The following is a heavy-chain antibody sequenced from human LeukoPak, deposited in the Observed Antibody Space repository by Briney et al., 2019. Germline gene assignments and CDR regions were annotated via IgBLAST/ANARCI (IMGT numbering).Heavy chain of an antibody. J-gene: IGHJ4*02. CDR3: ARHERKRLMDFDY. CDR1: GGSISSYY. D-gene: IGHD2-8*01. Sequence: SETLSFTCTVSGGSISSYYWSWIRQPPGKGLEWIGYIYNSGRTNYNPSLKSRVNISVDTSNNLFSLKLSSVTAADTAVYYCARHERKRLMDFDYWGQGTLVTVSS. V-gene: IGHV4-59*08. CDR2: IYNSGRT.